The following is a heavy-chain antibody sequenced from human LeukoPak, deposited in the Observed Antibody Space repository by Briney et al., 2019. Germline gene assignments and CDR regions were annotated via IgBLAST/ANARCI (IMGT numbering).Heavy chain of an antibody. CDR3: ARSKRYCSGGSCYYDY. V-gene: IGHV1-69*10. CDR1: GGTFSSYA. Sequence: ASVKVSCKASGGTFSSYAISWVRQAPGQGPEWMGGIIPILGIANYAQKFQGRVTITADKSTSTAYMELSSLRSEDTAVYYCARSKRYCSGGSCYYDYWGQGTLVTVSS. CDR2: IIPILGIA. D-gene: IGHD2-15*01. J-gene: IGHJ4*02.